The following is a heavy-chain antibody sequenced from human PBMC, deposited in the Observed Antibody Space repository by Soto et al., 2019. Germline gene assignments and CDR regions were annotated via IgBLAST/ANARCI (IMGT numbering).Heavy chain of an antibody. CDR3: AKDPKATIFGVVTPFDY. CDR1: GFIFSAYW. D-gene: IGHD3-3*01. J-gene: IGHJ4*02. V-gene: IGHV3-74*01. Sequence: EVQLVESGGALVQPGGSLTLSCTASGFIFSAYWMHWVRQVPGKGLVWVSHISNDGSSTNYADSVKGRFTISRDNAKNTLYLQMNSLRAEDTAVYYCAKDPKATIFGVVTPFDYWGQGTLVTVSS. CDR2: ISNDGSST.